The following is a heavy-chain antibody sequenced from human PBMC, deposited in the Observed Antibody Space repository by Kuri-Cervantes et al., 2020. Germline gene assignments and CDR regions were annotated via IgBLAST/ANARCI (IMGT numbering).Heavy chain of an antibody. J-gene: IGHJ3*02. CDR3: ARGIPVDAFDI. Sequence: SETLSLTCTVSGGSLGSNYWSWIRQPPGKGLEWIGYVYYYGDTKYNPSLKSRVTISVDTSKNQFSLKLSSVTAADTAVYYCARGIPVDAFDIWGQGTMVTVSS. CDR2: VYYYGDT. CDR1: GGSLGSNY. V-gene: IGHV4-59*12.